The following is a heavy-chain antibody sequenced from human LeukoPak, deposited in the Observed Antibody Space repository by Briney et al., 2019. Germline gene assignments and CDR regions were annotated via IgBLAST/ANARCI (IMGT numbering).Heavy chain of an antibody. CDR2: ISAYNSHT. J-gene: IGHJ5*02. CDR3: ARLQGDVLLWFGEASNWFDP. D-gene: IGHD3-10*01. V-gene: IGHV1-18*01. Sequence: ASVTVSCQASGYTFTSYGISWVRQAPGHGLEWIGWISAYNSHTNYAQKLQGRVTMTTDTSTSTAYMERRSLRSDDTAVYYCARLQGDVLLWFGEASNWFDPWGQGTLVTVSS. CDR1: GYTFTSYG.